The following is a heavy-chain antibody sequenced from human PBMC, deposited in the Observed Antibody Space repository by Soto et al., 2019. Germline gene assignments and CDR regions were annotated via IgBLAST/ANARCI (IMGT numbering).Heavy chain of an antibody. Sequence: EVRLVQSGGGLVQPGGSLRLSCAASLFIVSDNYMSWVRKATGKWLEWVSLIYSGGGTDYAESVKGRFTISRDNSKNTLYLQMNSLKAEDTGIYYCATRMTTAPYWGQGTVVTVSS. V-gene: IGHV3-66*01. CDR3: ATRMTTAPY. CDR2: IYSGGGT. J-gene: IGHJ4*02. CDR1: LFIVSDNY. D-gene: IGHD4-17*01.